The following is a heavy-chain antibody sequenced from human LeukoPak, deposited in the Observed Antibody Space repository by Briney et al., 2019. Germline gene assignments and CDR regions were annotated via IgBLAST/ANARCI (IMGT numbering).Heavy chain of an antibody. CDR1: GYTFTGYY. D-gene: IGHD1-7*01. CDR2: INPNSGGT. V-gene: IGHV1-2*02. CDR3: ARHSSGTYSKVGSGAFDI. Sequence: ASVKVSCKASGYTFTGYYIHWVRQAPGQGLEWMGWINPNSGGTNYALKFQGRVTMTRDTSISTAYMELSRLRSDDTAVYYCARHSSGTYSKVGSGAFDIWGQGTMVTVSS. J-gene: IGHJ3*02.